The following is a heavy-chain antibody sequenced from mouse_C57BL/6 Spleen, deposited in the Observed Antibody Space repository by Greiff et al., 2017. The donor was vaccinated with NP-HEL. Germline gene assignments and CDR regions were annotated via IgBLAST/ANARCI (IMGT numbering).Heavy chain of an antibody. CDR2: IDPEDGET. Sequence: EVQLQQSGAELVKPGASVKLSCTASGFNIKDYYMHWVKQRTEQGLEWIGRIDPEDGETKYAQKFQGKATITADPSSPTAYLQLSSLTSEDTAVYYCAREDDGYYGGSWFAYWGQGTLVTVSA. D-gene: IGHD2-3*01. CDR3: AREDDGYYGGSWFAY. CDR1: GFNIKDYY. V-gene: IGHV14-2*01. J-gene: IGHJ3*01.